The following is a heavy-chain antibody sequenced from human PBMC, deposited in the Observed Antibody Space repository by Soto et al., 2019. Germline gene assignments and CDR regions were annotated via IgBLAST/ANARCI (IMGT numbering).Heavy chain of an antibody. CDR1: GGSISTRDYF. V-gene: IGHV4-31*03. Sequence: PSETLSLTCTVSGGSISTRDYFWGWVRQHPGKGLEWIGYIFYSGSTYYNPSLQSRLTISVDTSKNQFSLKLTSVTAADTAVYFCTRGGFYYYDSSGYYDYWGQGALVTVSS. CDR2: IFYSGST. J-gene: IGHJ4*02. D-gene: IGHD3-22*01. CDR3: TRGGFYYYDSSGYYDY.